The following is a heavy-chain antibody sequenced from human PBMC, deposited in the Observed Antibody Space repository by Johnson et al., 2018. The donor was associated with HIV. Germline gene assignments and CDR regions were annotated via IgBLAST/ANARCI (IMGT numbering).Heavy chain of an antibody. CDR2: ISSSGSTL. D-gene: IGHD1-20*01. CDR1: GFTFSDYY. V-gene: IGHV3-11*04. J-gene: IGHJ3*02. Sequence: QVQLVESGGGLVQPGGSLRLSCAASGFTFSDYYMSWVRQAPGKGLEWVSYISSSGSTLYSADSVTGRFPITRDNAKNSLYLQMNRLRAEATALYYCARYRGGITGTQSAFDIWGQGTMVTVSS. CDR3: ARYRGGITGTQSAFDI.